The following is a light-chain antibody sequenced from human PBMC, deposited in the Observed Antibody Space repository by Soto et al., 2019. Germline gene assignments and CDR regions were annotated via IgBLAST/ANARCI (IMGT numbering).Light chain of an antibody. CDR3: LQHNSYPRT. CDR2: AAS. J-gene: IGKJ3*01. V-gene: IGKV1-17*01. CDR1: QGIRNA. Sequence: DIQLTQSPSSVSASVGDRVTITCRASQGIRNALGWYQQRPGKAPKRLIYAASTLQSGVPSRFSGSGSGTEFTLTISSLQTEDFATYYWLQHNSYPRTFGPGTKVEIK.